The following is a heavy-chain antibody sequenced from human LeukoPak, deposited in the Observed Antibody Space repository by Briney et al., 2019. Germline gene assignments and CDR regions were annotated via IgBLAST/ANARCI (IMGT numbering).Heavy chain of an antibody. CDR2: IHYRGAT. CDR1: GGSFTGYY. J-gene: IGHJ2*01. D-gene: IGHD3-3*01. Sequence: PSEALSLTCAVSGGSFTGYYWSRIRQAPGKGLEWIGEIHYRGATNYKPSLRSRVTISRDTSENQFSLKLSSVTAADTAVYYCARGILEYYYFDLWGRGTLVTVSS. CDR3: ARGILEYYYFDL. V-gene: IGHV4-34*01.